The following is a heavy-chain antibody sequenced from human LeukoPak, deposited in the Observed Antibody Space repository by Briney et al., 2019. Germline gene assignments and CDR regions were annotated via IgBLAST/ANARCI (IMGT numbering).Heavy chain of an antibody. CDR1: GFTFSSYG. CDR3: AKEGSSSPVYFDY. D-gene: IGHD6-6*01. CDR2: ISYDGSDK. J-gene: IGHJ4*02. V-gene: IGHV3-30*18. Sequence: GGSLRLSCAASGFTFSSYGMHWVRQAPGKGLEWVAVISYDGSDKHYGDSVKGRFTISRDNSKNTLYLQMNSLRAEDTAVYYCAKEGSSSPVYFDYWGQGTLVTVSS.